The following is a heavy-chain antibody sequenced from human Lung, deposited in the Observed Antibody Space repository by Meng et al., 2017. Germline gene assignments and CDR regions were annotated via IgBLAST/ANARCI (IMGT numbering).Heavy chain of an antibody. J-gene: IGHJ4*02. D-gene: IGHD4-11*01. Sequence: QVYHTQWWLRLLQPSDTLSLIWFVSVWSFSDYDWIWIRQPPGKGLEWIGEINHSGCTNYNPSLESRAHISVDTSQNNLSLKLSSVTAADSAVYYCARGPTTMAHDFDYWGQGTLVTVSS. CDR3: ARGPTTMAHDFDY. CDR2: INHSGCT. CDR1: VWSFSDYD. V-gene: IGHV4-34*01.